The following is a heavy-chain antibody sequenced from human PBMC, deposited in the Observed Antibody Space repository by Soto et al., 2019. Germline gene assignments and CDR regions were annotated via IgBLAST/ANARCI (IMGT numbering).Heavy chain of an antibody. Sequence: PGGSLRLSCAASGFTFDDYAMLWVRQAPGKGLEWVSGISWNSGSIGYADSVKGRFTISRDNAKNSLYLQMNSLRAGDTALYYCAKLGASEGVRWGQGTLVTVSS. D-gene: IGHD3-10*01. CDR3: AKLGASEGVR. V-gene: IGHV3-9*01. CDR1: GFTFDDYA. CDR2: ISWNSGSI. J-gene: IGHJ4*02.